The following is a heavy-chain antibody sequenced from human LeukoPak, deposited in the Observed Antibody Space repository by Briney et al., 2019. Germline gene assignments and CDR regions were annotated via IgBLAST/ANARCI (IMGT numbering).Heavy chain of an antibody. J-gene: IGHJ4*02. CDR2: IKSKTDGGTT. D-gene: IGHD2-15*01. Sequence: GGSLRLSCAASGFTFSNAWMSWVRQAPGKGLEWVGRIKSKTDGGTTDYAAPVKGRFTISRDDSNNTLYLQMNSLKTEDTALYYCAKNKGGSSYSVIDYWGQGTLVTVSS. CDR1: GFTFSNAW. CDR3: AKNKGGSSYSVIDY. V-gene: IGHV3-15*01.